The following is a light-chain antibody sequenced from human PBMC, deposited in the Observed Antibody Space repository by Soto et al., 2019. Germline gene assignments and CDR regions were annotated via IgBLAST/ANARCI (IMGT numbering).Light chain of an antibody. V-gene: IGKV1-39*01. CDR2: TAV. J-gene: IGKJ5*01. Sequence: DIQVTQSPSSLSASVGDRVTITCRSSQSINSHLNWYQQKAGKAPNLLIHTAVNLKSGVPSRFSGSGSGTDFTLTISSLQPEDFATYYCQQSYKIPTTFGQGTRLEIK. CDR3: QQSYKIPTT. CDR1: QSINSH.